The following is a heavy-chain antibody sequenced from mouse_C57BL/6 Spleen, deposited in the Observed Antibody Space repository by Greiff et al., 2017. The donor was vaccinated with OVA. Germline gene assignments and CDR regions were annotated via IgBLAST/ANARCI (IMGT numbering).Heavy chain of an antibody. J-gene: IGHJ3*01. V-gene: IGHV1-81*01. D-gene: IGHD2-3*01. CDR1: GYTFTSYG. CDR3: ARLGIHDGYFLAY. CDR2: IYPRSGNT. Sequence: VQLQQSGAELARPGASVKLSCKASGYTFTSYGISWVKQRTGQGLEWIGEIYPRSGNTYYNEKFKGKATLTADKSSSTAYMELRSLTSEDSAVYFCARLGIHDGYFLAYWGQGTLVTVSA.